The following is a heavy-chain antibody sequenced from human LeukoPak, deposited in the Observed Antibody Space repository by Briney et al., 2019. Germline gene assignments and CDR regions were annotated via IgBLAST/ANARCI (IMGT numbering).Heavy chain of an antibody. V-gene: IGHV3-20*01. CDR3: ARVNMRGYAGNFDY. J-gene: IGHJ4*02. D-gene: IGHD2-15*01. CDR2: INWNGGST. CDR1: GFTFDDYG. Sequence: GGSLRLSCAASGFTFDDYGMSWVRQAPGKGLEWVSGINWNGGSTGYADSVKGRFTISRDNAKNSLYPQMNSLRAEDTALYHCARVNMRGYAGNFDYWGQGTLVTVSS.